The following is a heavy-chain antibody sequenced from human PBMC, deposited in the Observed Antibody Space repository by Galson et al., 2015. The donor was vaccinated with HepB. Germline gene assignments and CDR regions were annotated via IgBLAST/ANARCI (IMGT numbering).Heavy chain of an antibody. V-gene: IGHV1-18*01. CDR2: ISAYNGNT. J-gene: IGHJ4*02. Sequence: SVKVSCKASGYTFTSYGISWVRQAPGQGLEWMGWISAYNGNTNYAQKLQGRVTMTTDTSTSTAYMELRSLRSDDTAVYYCARDRRRSIAAAGPDYWGQGTLVTVSS. CDR1: GYTFTSYG. D-gene: IGHD6-13*01. CDR3: ARDRRRSIAAAGPDY.